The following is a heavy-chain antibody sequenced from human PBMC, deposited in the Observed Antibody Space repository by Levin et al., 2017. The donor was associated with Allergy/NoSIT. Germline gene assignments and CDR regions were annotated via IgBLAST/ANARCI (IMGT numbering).Heavy chain of an antibody. V-gene: IGHV4-30-4*01. Sequence: SQTLSLTCTVSGGSISSGDYYWSWIRQPPGKGLEWIGYIYYSGSTYYNPSLKSRVTISVDTSKNQFSLKLSSVTAADTAVYYCAGYCSSTSCYSWSIWGQGTMVTVSS. CDR2: IYYSGST. D-gene: IGHD2-2*01. CDR1: GGSISSGDYY. CDR3: AGYCSSTSCYSWSI. J-gene: IGHJ3*02.